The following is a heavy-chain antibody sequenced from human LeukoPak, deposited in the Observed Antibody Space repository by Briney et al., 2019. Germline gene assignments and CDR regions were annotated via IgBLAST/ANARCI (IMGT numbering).Heavy chain of an antibody. CDR2: ISSNGGST. CDR3: ARGPSGSYFEATDAFDI. Sequence: GGSLRLSCAASGFTFSSYAMHWVRQAPGKGLEYVSAISSNGGSTYYANSVKGRFTISRDNSKNTLYLQMGSLRAEDMAVYYCARGPSGSYFEATDAFDIWGQGTMVTVSS. J-gene: IGHJ3*02. CDR1: GFTFSSYA. D-gene: IGHD1-26*01. V-gene: IGHV3-64*01.